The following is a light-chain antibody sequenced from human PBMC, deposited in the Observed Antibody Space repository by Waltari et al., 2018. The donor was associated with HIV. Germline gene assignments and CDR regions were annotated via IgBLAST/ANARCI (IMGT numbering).Light chain of an antibody. CDR3: SSYTSSSTLK. V-gene: IGLV2-14*01. Sequence: HSVLPHPAPVSGSPGKSTTIYCPGNRRDFGGFNYVSRYQQHPGKAPKLMIYEVSNRPSGVSNRFSGSKSGNTASLTISELQAEDEADYYCSSYTSSSTLKFGGGTKLTVL. CDR2: EVS. J-gene: IGLJ2*01. CDR1: RRDFGGFNY.